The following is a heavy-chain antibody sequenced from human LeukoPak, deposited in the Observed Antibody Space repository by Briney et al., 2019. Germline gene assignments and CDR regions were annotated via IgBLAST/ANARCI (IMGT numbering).Heavy chain of an antibody. CDR1: GFTFSSYA. Sequence: GGSLRLSCAASGFTFSSYAMHWVRQAPGKGLEWVAVISYDGSNKYYADSVKGRFTISRDNSKNTLYLQMNSLRAEDTAVYYCARHILCGGDCYFDRLENGFDYWGQGTLVTVSS. CDR3: ARHILCGGDCYFDRLENGFDY. V-gene: IGHV3-30-3*01. CDR2: ISYDGSNK. J-gene: IGHJ4*02. D-gene: IGHD2-21*02.